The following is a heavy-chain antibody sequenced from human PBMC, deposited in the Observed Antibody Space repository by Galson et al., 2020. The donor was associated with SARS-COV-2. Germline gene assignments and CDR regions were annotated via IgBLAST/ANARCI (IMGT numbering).Heavy chain of an antibody. CDR3: ATGHDSSGQYRFAY. V-gene: IGHV3-33*03. J-gene: IGHJ4*02. D-gene: IGHD3-22*01. CDR2: IWPDGSRE. CDR1: GLTFSHYG. Sequence: GESLKISCEASGLTFSHYGMHWVRQAPGKGLEWAATIWPDGSREEYADSVKGRFTLSRDNPKNTLFLQLDSLRVEDTAVYYCATGHDSSGQYRFAYWGQGTLVTVSS.